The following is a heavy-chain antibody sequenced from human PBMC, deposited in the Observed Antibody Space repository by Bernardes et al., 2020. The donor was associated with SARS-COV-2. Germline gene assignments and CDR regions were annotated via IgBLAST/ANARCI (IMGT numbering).Heavy chain of an antibody. CDR1: GGSISSYY. CDR3: ARETYYYGSGWFDP. J-gene: IGHJ5*02. Sequence: SETLSLTCTVSGGSISSYYWSWIRQPPGKGLEWIGYIYYSGSTNYNPSLKSRVTISVDTSKNQFSLKLSSVTAADTAVYYCARETYYYGSGWFDPWGQGTLVTVSS. V-gene: IGHV4-59*01. CDR2: IYYSGST. D-gene: IGHD3-10*01.